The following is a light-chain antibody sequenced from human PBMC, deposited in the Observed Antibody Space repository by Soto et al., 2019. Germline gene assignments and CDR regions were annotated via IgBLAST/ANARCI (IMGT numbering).Light chain of an antibody. J-gene: IGLJ1*01. CDR3: QSYDSSLSGYV. Sequence: QSVLTQPPSVSAAPGQRVTIYCTGSSSNIGAGYEAHWYQQVPGTAPKLLIYENNNRPSGVPDRFSGSKSGTSASLAITGLQAEDEAEYYCQSYDSSLSGYVFGTGTKVTVL. CDR1: SSNIGAGYE. CDR2: ENN. V-gene: IGLV1-40*01.